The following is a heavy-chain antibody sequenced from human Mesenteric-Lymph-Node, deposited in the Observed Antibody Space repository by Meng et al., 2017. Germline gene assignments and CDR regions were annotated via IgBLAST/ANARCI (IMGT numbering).Heavy chain of an antibody. CDR1: GGSISRSDW. CDR3: ASSDYYRSDY. J-gene: IGHJ4*02. D-gene: IGHD3-22*01. CDR2: TSHSGST. Sequence: QREDPGPGLVKPSETRCLSWSGSGGSISRSDWWSWVRQPPGKGLEWIGETSHSGSTNYSPSLKSRVTISLDKSKNQLSLKLNSVTAADTAVYYCASSDYYRSDYWGQGTLVTVSS. V-gene: IGHV4-4*02.